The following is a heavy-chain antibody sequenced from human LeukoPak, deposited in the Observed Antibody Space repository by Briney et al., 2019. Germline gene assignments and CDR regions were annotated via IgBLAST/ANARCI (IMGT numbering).Heavy chain of an antibody. CDR3: ARKTIFGVVIAPSFDY. V-gene: IGHV4-38-2*01. Sequence: SETLSLTCSVSGYSISSGYYWGWIRQPPGKGQEWIGSIYHSGSTYYNPSLKSRVTISVDTSKNQFSLKLSSVTAADTAVYYCARKTIFGVVIAPSFDYWGQGTLVTVSS. CDR2: IYHSGST. D-gene: IGHD3-3*01. CDR1: GYSISSGYY. J-gene: IGHJ4*02.